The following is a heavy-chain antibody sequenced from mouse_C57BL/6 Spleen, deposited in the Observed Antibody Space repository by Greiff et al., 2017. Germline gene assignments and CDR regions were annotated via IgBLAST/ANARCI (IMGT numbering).Heavy chain of an antibody. CDR1: GYTFTSYW. Sequence: QVQLQQPGAELVMPGASVKLSCKASGYTFTSYWMHWVKQRPGQGLEWIGEIDPSDSYTNYDQKFKGKSTLTVDKSSSTAYMQLSSLTSEDSAVYYCARSDSSGYGYWGQGTPLTVSS. V-gene: IGHV1-69*01. CDR2: IDPSDSYT. CDR3: ARSDSSGYGY. D-gene: IGHD3-2*02. J-gene: IGHJ2*01.